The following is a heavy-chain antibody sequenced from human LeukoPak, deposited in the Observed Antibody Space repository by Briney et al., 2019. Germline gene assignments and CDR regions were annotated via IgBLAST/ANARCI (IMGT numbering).Heavy chain of an antibody. J-gene: IGHJ4*02. CDR3: ARAGKRWLSDY. V-gene: IGHV1-69*04. CDR2: IIPILGIA. CDR1: GGTFSSYA. Sequence: ASVKVSCEASGGTFSSYAISWVRQAPGQGLEWMGRIIPILGIANYAQKFQGRVTITADKSTSTAYMELSRLRSDDTAVYYCARAGKRWLSDYWGQGTLVTVSS. D-gene: IGHD5-24*01.